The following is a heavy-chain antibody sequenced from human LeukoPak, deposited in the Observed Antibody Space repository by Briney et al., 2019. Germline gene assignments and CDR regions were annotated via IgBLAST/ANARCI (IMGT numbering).Heavy chain of an antibody. Sequence: PSETLSLTCTVPGASISNYYWSWLRQPAGKGLEWIGRIYISESTNYNPSLKSRVTMSVDTSKNQFSLKLRSVTAADTAVYYCAREGLSIVGVPAAMYAFDIWGQGTMVTVSS. V-gene: IGHV4-4*07. CDR1: GASISNYY. D-gene: IGHD2-2*01. J-gene: IGHJ3*02. CDR2: IYISEST. CDR3: AREGLSIVGVPAAMYAFDI.